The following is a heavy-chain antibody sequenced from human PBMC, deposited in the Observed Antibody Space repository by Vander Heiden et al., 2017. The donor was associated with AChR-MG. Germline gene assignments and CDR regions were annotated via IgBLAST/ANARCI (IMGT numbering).Heavy chain of an antibody. CDR3: AKTQAKYGIVVVTGFDY. CDR1: GFTFSSYA. CDR2: ISGSGGST. D-gene: IGHD3-22*01. Sequence: EVQLLESGGGLVQPGGSLRLSCAASGFTFSSYAMSWVRPAPGKGLEWVSAISGSGGSTYYADSVKGRFTISRDNSKNTLYLQMNSLRAEDTAVYYCAKTQAKYGIVVVTGFDYWGQGTLVTVSS. J-gene: IGHJ4*02. V-gene: IGHV3-23*01.